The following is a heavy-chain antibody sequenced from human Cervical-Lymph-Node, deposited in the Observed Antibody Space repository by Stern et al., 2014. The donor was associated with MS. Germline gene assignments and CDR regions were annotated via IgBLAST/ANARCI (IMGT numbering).Heavy chain of an antibody. J-gene: IGHJ4*02. Sequence: EVQLVESGAELIRPGESLKISCKGSGFKFSIYWIAWVRQMPGKGLEWMGIIYPGDSETRYSPSFQDQGTMAADKSTSTAYLQWSSLNASDTAMYFCARQTTAWASDVWGQGTLVTVSS. CDR1: GFKFSIYW. V-gene: IGHV5-51*01. CDR3: ARQTTAWASDV. D-gene: IGHD1-14*01. CDR2: IYPGDSET.